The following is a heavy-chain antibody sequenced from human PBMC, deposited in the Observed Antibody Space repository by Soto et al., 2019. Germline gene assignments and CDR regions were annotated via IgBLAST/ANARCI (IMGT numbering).Heavy chain of an antibody. Sequence: QVQLVQSGAEVKKPGSSVKVSCKASGGTFSSYAITWVRQAPGQGLEGMGGIIPIFGTANYAQKFQGRVTITTDESTSTAYMERSSLRAEDTAVYYCAIEGDGSGSYYYGMDVRGQGSTVTVSS. CDR1: GGTFSSYA. J-gene: IGHJ6*02. CDR2: IIPIFGTA. CDR3: AIEGDGSGSYYYGMDV. V-gene: IGHV1-69*05. D-gene: IGHD3-22*01.